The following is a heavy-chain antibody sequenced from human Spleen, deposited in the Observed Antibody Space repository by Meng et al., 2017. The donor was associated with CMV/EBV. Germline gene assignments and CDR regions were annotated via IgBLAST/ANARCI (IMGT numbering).Heavy chain of an antibody. CDR2: IHPSGADR. V-gene: IGHV1-46*01. D-gene: IGHD4/OR15-4a*01. Sequence: SVTVSRLGGVYTLRRYLNTWVRQAPGQGLEWMGLIHPSGADRKYAQKFPGRVTRTKDTSTITVYMELRGLGSADTGIYFCARDCRDDPVVLGMFRTADDYGTGRCVDYWGQGTLVTVSS. CDR3: ARDCRDDPVVLGMFRTADDYGTGRCVDY. CDR1: VYTLRRYL. J-gene: IGHJ4*02.